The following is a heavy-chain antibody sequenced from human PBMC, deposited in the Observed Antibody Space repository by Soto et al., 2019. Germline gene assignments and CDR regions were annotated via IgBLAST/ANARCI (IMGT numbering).Heavy chain of an antibody. J-gene: IGHJ5*02. CDR3: AGGGSCGAVEADYWFDP. D-gene: IGHD3-10*01. CDR2: IYPHDSET. CDR1: GYRFASNW. Sequence: PGESLKISCKGSGYRFASNWIGWVRQFPGKGLEWMGIIYPHDSETKYSPPFQCQVIFSVDKCISTAYRQWSWQKASDGPMYYSAGGGSCGAVEADYWFDPWGPGTMVTVSS. V-gene: IGHV5-51*01.